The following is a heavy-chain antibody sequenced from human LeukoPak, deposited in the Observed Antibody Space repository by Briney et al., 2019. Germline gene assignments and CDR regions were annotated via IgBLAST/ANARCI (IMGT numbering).Heavy chain of an antibody. V-gene: IGHV3-15*01. J-gene: IGHJ4*02. D-gene: IGHD2-8*02. CDR1: GFTFSNAW. Sequence: GGSLRLSCAASGFTFSNAWMSWVRQAPGKGLEWVGCIKSKTDGGTTDYAAPVKGRFTISGDDSKNTLYLQMNSLKTEDTAVYYCTTDPGPADYDYWGQGTLVTVSS. CDR3: TTDPGPADYDY. CDR2: IKSKTDGGTT.